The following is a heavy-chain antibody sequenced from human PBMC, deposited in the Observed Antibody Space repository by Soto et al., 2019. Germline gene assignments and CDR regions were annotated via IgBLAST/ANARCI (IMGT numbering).Heavy chain of an antibody. D-gene: IGHD6-6*01. J-gene: IGHJ3*02. V-gene: IGHV5-51*01. CDR1: GYSFTSYW. CDR2: IYPGDSDT. CDR3: ASSPGSAYDAFDI. Sequence: GESLKISCKGSGYSFTSYWIGLVRQMPGKGLEWMGIIYPGDSDTRYSPSFQGQVTISADKSISTAYLQWSSLKASDTAMYYCASSPGSAYDAFDIWGQGTMVTVSS.